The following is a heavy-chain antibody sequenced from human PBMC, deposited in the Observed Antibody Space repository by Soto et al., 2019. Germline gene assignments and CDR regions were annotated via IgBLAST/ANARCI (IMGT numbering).Heavy chain of an antibody. J-gene: IGHJ4*02. CDR1: GFTFSSYA. CDR3: AKDTGYSSSWYVDY. Sequence: EVQLLESGGGLVQPGGSLRLSCAASGFTFSSYAMSWVRQAPGKGLEWVSAISGSGGSTYYADSVKGRFTISRDNSKNTLYLQMNSLRAEDTDVYYCAKDTGYSSSWYVDYWGKGTLVTVSS. V-gene: IGHV3-23*01. D-gene: IGHD6-13*01. CDR2: ISGSGGST.